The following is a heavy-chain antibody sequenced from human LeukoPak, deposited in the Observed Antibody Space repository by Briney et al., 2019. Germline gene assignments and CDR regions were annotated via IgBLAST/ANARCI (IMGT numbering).Heavy chain of an antibody. J-gene: IGHJ4*02. D-gene: IGHD6-19*01. V-gene: IGHV4-39*01. Sequence: SETLSLTCTVSGDSISGSSYYWGWIRRTPGKGLEWIGTISSGGRTYFYPSLRSRVAMSVDTSKNQFSLELTSVTAADTAVYYCARRAVAGPEGLYYFDYWGQGTLVSVSS. CDR3: ARRAVAGPEGLYYFDY. CDR1: GDSISGSSYY. CDR2: ISSGGRT.